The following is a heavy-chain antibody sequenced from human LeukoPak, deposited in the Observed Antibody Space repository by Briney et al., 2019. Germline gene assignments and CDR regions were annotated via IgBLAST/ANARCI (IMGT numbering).Heavy chain of an antibody. CDR2: ISPSGGST. Sequence: ASVTLSCKAFGSTFTSNYMHWVRQAPGQGPEWMGVISPSGGSTTYAQKFQGRVTLTTDTSTSTAYMELRSLRSDDTAVYYCARRYSSGWYPDYWGQGTLVTVSS. CDR3: ARRYSSGWYPDY. D-gene: IGHD6-19*01. V-gene: IGHV1-46*01. CDR1: GSTFTSNY. J-gene: IGHJ4*02.